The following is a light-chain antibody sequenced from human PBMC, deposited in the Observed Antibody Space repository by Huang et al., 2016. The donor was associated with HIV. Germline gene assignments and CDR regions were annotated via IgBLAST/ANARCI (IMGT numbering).Light chain of an antibody. CDR3: QQSYSIPYT. CDR2: TAS. Sequence: DIQMTQSPSSLSASLGARVTITCRASQSITSCLNWYQHKPGKAPELLIYTASSLHCGVPSRFSGSGSGTDFTLTINSLQPEDFATYFCQQSYSIPYTFGQGTKLEIK. V-gene: IGKV1-39*01. CDR1: QSITSC. J-gene: IGKJ2*01.